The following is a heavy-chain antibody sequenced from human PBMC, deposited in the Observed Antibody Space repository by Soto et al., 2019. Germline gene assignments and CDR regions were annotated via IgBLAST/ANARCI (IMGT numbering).Heavy chain of an antibody. CDR3: ARAWGFSSGWYGSFSY. CDR2: TYYRSKWYN. Sequence: PWETLSLTCAISGDSVSSNRAAWNWIRQSPSRGLEWLGRTYYRSKWYNDYAVSVKSRITINPDTSKNQFSLQLNSVTPEDTAAYYCARAWGFSSGWYGSFSYWGQGTLVTVSS. V-gene: IGHV6-1*01. J-gene: IGHJ4*02. CDR1: GDSVSSNRAA. D-gene: IGHD6-19*01.